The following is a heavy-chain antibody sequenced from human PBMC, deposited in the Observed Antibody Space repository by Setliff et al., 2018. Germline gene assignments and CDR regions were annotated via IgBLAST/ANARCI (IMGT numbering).Heavy chain of an antibody. Sequence: GGSLRLSCAASGFTFSSYWMSWVRQAPGKGLERLANINEDGSHKWYVDSVKGRFTISRDNAKNSLYLQMNGLRAEDTAVYYCARDSPLGSGYHDYWGQGTLVTVSS. J-gene: IGHJ4*02. CDR2: INEDGSHK. D-gene: IGHD3-22*01. CDR3: ARDSPLGSGYHDY. V-gene: IGHV3-7*03. CDR1: GFTFSSYW.